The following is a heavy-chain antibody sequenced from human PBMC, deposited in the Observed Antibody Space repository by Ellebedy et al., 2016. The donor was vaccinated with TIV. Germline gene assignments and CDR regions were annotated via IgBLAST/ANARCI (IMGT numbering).Heavy chain of an antibody. V-gene: IGHV5-51*01. CDR3: ARQGGYGAQPRGYGMDV. CDR2: IYPGDSDT. CDR1: GYSFTSYW. Sequence: GESLKISXKGSGYSFTSYWIGWVRQMPGKGLEWMGIIYPGDSDTRYSPSFQGQVTISADKSISTAYLQWSSLKASDTAMYYCARQGGYGAQPRGYGMDVWGQGTTVTVSS. J-gene: IGHJ6*02. D-gene: IGHD5-12*01.